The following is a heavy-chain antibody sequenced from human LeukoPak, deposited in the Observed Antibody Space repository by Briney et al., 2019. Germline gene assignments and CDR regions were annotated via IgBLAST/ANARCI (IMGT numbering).Heavy chain of an antibody. V-gene: IGHV3-23*01. Sequence: GRSLRLSCAASGFTFSSYAMSWVRQAPGKGLEWVSAISGSGGSTYYADSVKGRFTISRGNSKNTLYLQMNSLRAEDTAVYYCAKVVRSSCYNFDYWGQGTLVTVSS. CDR3: AKVVRSSCYNFDY. CDR2: ISGSGGST. CDR1: GFTFSSYA. J-gene: IGHJ4*02. D-gene: IGHD6-13*01.